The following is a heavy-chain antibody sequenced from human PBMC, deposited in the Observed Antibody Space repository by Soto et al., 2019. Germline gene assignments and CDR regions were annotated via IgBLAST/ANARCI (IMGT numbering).Heavy chain of an antibody. V-gene: IGHV4-59*01. D-gene: IGHD2-8*02. CDR2: IYYSGST. CDR1: GGSISSYY. CDR3: ARGGLVGLNWFDP. J-gene: IGHJ5*02. Sequence: PSETLSLTCTVSGGSISSYYWSWIRQPPGKGLEWIGYIYYSGSTNYNPSLKSRLTISVDTSKNQFSLKLSSVTAADTAVYYCARGGLVGLNWFDPWGQGTLVTVSS.